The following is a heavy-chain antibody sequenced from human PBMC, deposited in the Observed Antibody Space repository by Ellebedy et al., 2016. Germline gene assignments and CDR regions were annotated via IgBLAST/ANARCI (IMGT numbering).Heavy chain of an antibody. CDR3: RQGHYADL. Sequence: GESLKISXVASGFTFRNFFMSWVRQAPGEGLEWVSSISGGGDNTYLADSVKGRFTISRDSSKNSVYLRMNNLRVEDTAVYYCRQGHYADLWGQGTLVTVSS. CDR2: ISGGGDNT. D-gene: IGHD4-17*01. J-gene: IGHJ4*02. CDR1: GFTFRNFF. V-gene: IGHV3-23*01.